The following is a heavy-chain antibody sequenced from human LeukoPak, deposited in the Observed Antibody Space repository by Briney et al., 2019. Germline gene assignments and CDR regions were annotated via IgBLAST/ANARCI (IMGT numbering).Heavy chain of an antibody. CDR1: GGSISSSSYY. CDR3: ARQNDFWSGYSARTYFDH. V-gene: IGHV4-39*01. CDR2: IYYSGST. D-gene: IGHD3-3*01. Sequence: SETLSLTCTVSGGSISSSSYYWGWIRQPPGKGLEWIGSIYYSGSTYYNPSLKSRVTISVDTSKNQFSLKLSSVTAADTAVYYCARQNDFWSGYSARTYFDHWGQGTLVTVSS. J-gene: IGHJ4*02.